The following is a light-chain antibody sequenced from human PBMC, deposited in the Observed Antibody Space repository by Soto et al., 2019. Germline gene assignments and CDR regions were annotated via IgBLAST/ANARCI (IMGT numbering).Light chain of an antibody. Sequence: EIVMTQSPATLSVSPGEGATLSCRAGQSVSSNLAWYQHKPGQAPRLLIFGASTRATGIPARFSASGSGAQFTLTISSLQSEDFAVYYCQQYNNCPVTFGQGTKV. CDR2: GAS. V-gene: IGKV3-15*01. J-gene: IGKJ1*01. CDR1: QSVSSN. CDR3: QQYNNCPVT.